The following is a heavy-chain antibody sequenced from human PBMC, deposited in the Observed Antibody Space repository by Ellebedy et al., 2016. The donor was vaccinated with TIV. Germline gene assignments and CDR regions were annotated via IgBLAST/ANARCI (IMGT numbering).Heavy chain of an antibody. D-gene: IGHD6-13*01. V-gene: IGHV5-51*01. J-gene: IGHJ2*01. Sequence: KVSCKGSGYSFTSYWIGWVRQMPGKGLEWMGIIYPGDSDTRYSPSFQGQVTISADKSISTAYLQWSSLKASDTAMYYCARLEGSIAAAGDSWYFDLWGRGTLVTVSS. CDR3: ARLEGSIAAAGDSWYFDL. CDR2: IYPGDSDT. CDR1: GYSFTSYW.